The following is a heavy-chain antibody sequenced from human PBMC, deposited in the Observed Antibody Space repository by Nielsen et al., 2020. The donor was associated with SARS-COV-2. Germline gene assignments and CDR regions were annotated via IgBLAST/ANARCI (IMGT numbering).Heavy chain of an antibody. CDR2: IYDSGST. CDR3: ANLKRSRSSWFDVVLDH. J-gene: IGHJ4*02. D-gene: IGHD6-6*01. CDR1: GGSISSYY. V-gene: IGHV4-59*08. Sequence: SETLSLTCTVSGGSISSYYWSWIRQPPGKGLEFVGYIYDSGSTNYNPSLRSRVTISRDTSTNQCSLRLSSVTAADTAVYYCANLKRSRSSWFDVVLDHCGQGILVTVSS.